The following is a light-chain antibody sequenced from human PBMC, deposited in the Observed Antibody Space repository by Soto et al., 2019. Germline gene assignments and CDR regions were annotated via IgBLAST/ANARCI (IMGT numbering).Light chain of an antibody. Sequence: DIQMAQSPSSLSASIGDPVTITCRASQDITYYLAWFQQRPGKAPVSLIYAASRLQSGVPPKFNGSGSGTDFTLTINSLQPEDFTTYYSQQYRDYPYTFGQGTKVDIK. V-gene: IGKV1-16*02. CDR1: QDITYY. CDR2: AAS. CDR3: QQYRDYPYT. J-gene: IGKJ2*01.